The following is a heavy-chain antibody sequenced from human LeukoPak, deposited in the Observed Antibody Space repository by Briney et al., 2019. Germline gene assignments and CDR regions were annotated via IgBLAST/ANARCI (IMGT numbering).Heavy chain of an antibody. CDR1: GGSISSYC. J-gene: IGHJ6*02. D-gene: IGHD3-3*01. CDR2: IYYSGST. Sequence: PSETLSLTCTVSGGSISSYCWSWIRQPPGKGLEWIGYIYYSGSTNYDPSLKSRVTISVDTSKNQFSLKLSSVTAADTAVYYCARFVGYDFWSGYYTQNYYYGMDVWGQGTTVTVSS. CDR3: ARFVGYDFWSGYYTQNYYYGMDV. V-gene: IGHV4-59*01.